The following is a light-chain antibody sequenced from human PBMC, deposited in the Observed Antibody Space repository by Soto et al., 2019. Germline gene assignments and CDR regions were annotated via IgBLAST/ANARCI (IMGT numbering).Light chain of an antibody. Sequence: QSVLTQPPSVSATPGQSVTISCSGSNSSIGNNCVSWYQQLPGTAPKLLIYDNNNRPSEIPDRFSGSKSGTSATLGITALQTGDEAAYYCGTWYSSLSAGVFGTGTKLTV. CDR1: NSSIGNNC. CDR2: DNN. CDR3: GTWYSSLSAGV. J-gene: IGLJ1*01. V-gene: IGLV1-51*01.